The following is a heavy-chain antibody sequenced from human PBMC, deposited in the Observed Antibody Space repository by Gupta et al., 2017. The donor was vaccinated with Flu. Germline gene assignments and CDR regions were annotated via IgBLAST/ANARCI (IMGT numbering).Heavy chain of an antibody. CDR1: GFPFSSYA. D-gene: IGHD2-2*01. J-gene: IGHJ3*02. CDR3: ARDNEGYCSSTSCYYDAFDI. Sequence: QVQLVESGGGVVQPGRSLRLSCAASGFPFSSYAMHWVRQAPGKGLEWVAVISYDGSNKYYADSVKGRFTISRDNSKNTLYLQMNSLRAEDTAVYYCARDNEGYCSSTSCYYDAFDIWGQGTMVTVSS. CDR2: ISYDGSNK. V-gene: IGHV3-30-3*01.